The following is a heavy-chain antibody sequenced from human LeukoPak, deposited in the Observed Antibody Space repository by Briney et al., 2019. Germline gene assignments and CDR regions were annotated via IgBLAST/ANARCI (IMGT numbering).Heavy chain of an antibody. D-gene: IGHD5-24*01. Sequence: GGSLRLSCAASGFTFDDYAMDWARQAPGKGLEWVSLISGDADSTYDADCVKGQFPISRDHSKISVYLQKNSLRTEDTALYYCEKAIYRGLDMATRPDYWGQGTLVTVSS. V-gene: IGHV3-43*02. CDR3: EKAIYRGLDMATRPDY. CDR2: ISGDADST. J-gene: IGHJ4*02. CDR1: GFTFDDYA.